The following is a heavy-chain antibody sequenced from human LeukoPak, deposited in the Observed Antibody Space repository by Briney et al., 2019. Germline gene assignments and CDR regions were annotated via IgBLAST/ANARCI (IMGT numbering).Heavy chain of an antibody. CDR2: IYHSGST. CDR3: ARRMDYYDSSGYVGAFDI. Sequence: SETLSLTCAVSGYSISSGYYWGWIRQPPGKGLEWIGSIYHSGSTYYNPSLKSRVTISADTSKNQFSLKLSSVTAADTAVYYCARRMDYYDSSGYVGAFDIWGQGTMVTVSS. D-gene: IGHD3-22*01. J-gene: IGHJ3*02. V-gene: IGHV4-38-2*01. CDR1: GYSISSGYY.